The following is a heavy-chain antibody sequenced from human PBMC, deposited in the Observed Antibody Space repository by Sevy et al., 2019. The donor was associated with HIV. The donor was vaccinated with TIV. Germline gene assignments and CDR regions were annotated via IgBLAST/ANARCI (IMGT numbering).Heavy chain of an antibody. CDR2: IYYSGST. D-gene: IGHD6-6*01. CDR1: GGSVSSGSYY. CDR3: ARVRKAARLIDY. Sequence: SETLSLTCTVSGGSVSSGSYYWSWIRQPPGKGLEWIGYIYYSGSTNYNPSLKSRVTISVDTSKNQFSLKLSSVTAADTAGYYCARVRKAARLIDYWGQGTLVTVSS. J-gene: IGHJ4*02. V-gene: IGHV4-61*01.